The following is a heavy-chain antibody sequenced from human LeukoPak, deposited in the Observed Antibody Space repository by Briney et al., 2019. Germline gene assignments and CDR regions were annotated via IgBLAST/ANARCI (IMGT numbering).Heavy chain of an antibody. Sequence: SETLSLTCTVSGGSISSYYWSWIRQPPGKGLEWIGYIYYTGSTNYNPSLKSRVTISADTSKNEFSLRLTSVTAADTAVYYCEREANYYGSGSYLEGTFDYWGQGSLVTVSS. V-gene: IGHV4-59*01. CDR3: EREANYYGSGSYLEGTFDY. J-gene: IGHJ4*02. D-gene: IGHD3-10*01. CDR1: GGSISSYY. CDR2: IYYTGST.